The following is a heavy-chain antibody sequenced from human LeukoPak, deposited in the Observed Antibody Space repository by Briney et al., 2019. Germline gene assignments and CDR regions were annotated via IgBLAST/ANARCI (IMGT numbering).Heavy chain of an antibody. CDR2: IYYSGST. CDR1: GGSISSGGYY. CDR3: ARGFGPRYSYDGGPVDY. J-gene: IGHJ4*02. V-gene: IGHV4-31*03. D-gene: IGHD5-18*01. Sequence: PSETLSLTCTVSGGSISSGGYYWSWIRQHPGKGLEWIGYIYYSGSTYYNPSLKSRVTISVDTSKNQFSLKLSSVTAADTAVYYCARGFGPRYSYDGGPVDYWGQGTLVTVSS.